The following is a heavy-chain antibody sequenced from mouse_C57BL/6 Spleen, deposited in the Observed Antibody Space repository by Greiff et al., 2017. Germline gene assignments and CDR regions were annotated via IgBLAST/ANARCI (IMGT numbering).Heavy chain of an antibody. V-gene: IGHV5-9-1*02. CDR2: ISSGGDYI. J-gene: IGHJ4*01. CDR1: GFTFSSYA. CDR3: TRFLYSPYAMDY. Sequence: EVQLVESGEGLVKPGGSLKLSCAASGFTFSSYAMSWVRQTPEKRLEWVAYISSGGDYIYYADTVKGRFTISRDNARNTLYLQMSSLKSEDTAMYYCTRFLYSPYAMDYWGQGTSVTVSS. D-gene: IGHD2-12*01.